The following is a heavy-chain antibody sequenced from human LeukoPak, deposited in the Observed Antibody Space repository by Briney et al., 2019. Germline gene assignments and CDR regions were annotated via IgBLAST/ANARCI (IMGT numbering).Heavy chain of an antibody. V-gene: IGHV1-18*04. CDR3: ARGPGTYITMIVVPFDY. CDR1: GYTFTGYY. Sequence: PGASVKVSCKASGYTFTGYYMHWVRQAPGQGLEWMGWISAYNGNTNYAQKLQGRVTMTTDTSTSTAYMELRSLRSDDTAVYYCARGPGTYITMIVVPFDYWGQGTLVTVSS. D-gene: IGHD3-22*01. CDR2: ISAYNGNT. J-gene: IGHJ4*02.